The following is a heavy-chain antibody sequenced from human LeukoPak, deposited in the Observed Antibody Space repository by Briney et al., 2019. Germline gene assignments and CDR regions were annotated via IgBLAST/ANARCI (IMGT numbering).Heavy chain of an antibody. J-gene: IGHJ6*02. V-gene: IGHV1-18*01. Sequence: ASVKVSCKASGYTFTSYGISWMRQAPGQGLEWMGWISAYNGNTNYAQKLQGRVTMTTDTSTSTAYMELRSPRSDDTAVYYCARDLSGAYYYYGMDVWGQGTTVTVSS. CDR1: GYTFTSYG. CDR3: ARDLSGAYYYYGMDV. D-gene: IGHD1-26*01. CDR2: ISAYNGNT.